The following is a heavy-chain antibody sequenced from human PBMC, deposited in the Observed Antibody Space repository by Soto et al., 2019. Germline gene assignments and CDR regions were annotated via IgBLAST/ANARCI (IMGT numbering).Heavy chain of an antibody. D-gene: IGHD4-17*01. Sequence: EVQLVESGGGLVQPGGSLRLSCAASGFTVSSNYMSWVRQAPGKGLEWVSVIYSGGSTYYADSVKGRFTISRDNSKNTLYLQMNSLRAEDTAVYYCARDSTVTSYYYYYYMDVWGKGTTVTVSS. CDR1: GFTVSSNY. V-gene: IGHV3-66*01. CDR2: IYSGGST. CDR3: ARDSTVTSYYYYYYMDV. J-gene: IGHJ6*03.